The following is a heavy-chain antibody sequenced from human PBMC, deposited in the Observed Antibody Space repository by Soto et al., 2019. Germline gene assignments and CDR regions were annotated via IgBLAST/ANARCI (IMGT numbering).Heavy chain of an antibody. CDR3: ARRYGDCFDY. D-gene: IGHD4-17*01. Sequence: TLSLTCTVSGGSISSYYWSWIRQPPGKGLEWIGYIYYSGSTNYNPSLKSRVTISVDTSKNQFSLKLSSVTAADTAVYYCARRYGDCFDYWGQGTLVTVSS. CDR2: IYYSGST. J-gene: IGHJ4*02. V-gene: IGHV4-59*08. CDR1: GGSISSYY.